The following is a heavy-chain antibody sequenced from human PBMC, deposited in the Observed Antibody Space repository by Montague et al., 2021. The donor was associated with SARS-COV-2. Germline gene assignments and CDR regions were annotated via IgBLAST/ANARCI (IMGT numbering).Heavy chain of an antibody. V-gene: IGHV4-59*01. CDR3: ARGKGRSPDAFDI. D-gene: IGHD2-15*01. CDR1: GGSISTYY. Sequence: SETLSLTCTVSGGSISTYYWSWIRQSPGKGLEWIGYIYYSGNPNYNPSLTSRLSMSVDTSKNQFSLELSSVTAADTAVFFCARGKGRSPDAFDIWGQGITVTVPS. CDR2: IYYSGNP. J-gene: IGHJ3*02.